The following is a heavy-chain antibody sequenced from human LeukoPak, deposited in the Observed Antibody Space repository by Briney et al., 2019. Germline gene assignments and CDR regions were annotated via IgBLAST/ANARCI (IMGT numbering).Heavy chain of an antibody. Sequence: SVTVSCKASGFTFTTSAVQWVRQARGQRLEWIGWIVVGSGNTNYAQKFQERVTITRDMSTSTVYMDLSSQRSEDTAVYYCAAASNYYDRSNYYSYAMDVWGQGTTVTVSS. CDR2: IVVGSGNT. V-gene: IGHV1-58*01. CDR3: AAASNYYDRSNYYSYAMDV. CDR1: GFTFTTSA. J-gene: IGHJ6*02. D-gene: IGHD3-22*01.